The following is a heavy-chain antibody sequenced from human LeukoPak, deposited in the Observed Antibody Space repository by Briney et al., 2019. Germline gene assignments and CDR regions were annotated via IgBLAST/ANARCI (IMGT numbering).Heavy chain of an antibody. Sequence: PGGSLRLSCAASGFTFSSYWMSWVRQAPGKGLEWVANIKQDGSEKYYVDSGKGRLTISRDNAKNSLFLQMNSLRAEDTAVYYCAREIVWSSYYFDYWGQGTLVTVSS. J-gene: IGHJ4*02. CDR2: IKQDGSEK. D-gene: IGHD3-10*01. V-gene: IGHV3-7*01. CDR3: AREIVWSSYYFDY. CDR1: GFTFSSYW.